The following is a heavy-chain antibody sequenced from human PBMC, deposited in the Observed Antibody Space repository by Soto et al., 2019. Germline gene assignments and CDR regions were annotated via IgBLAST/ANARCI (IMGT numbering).Heavy chain of an antibody. CDR1: GGTFSSYA. D-gene: IGHD3-22*01. CDR3: ARGLDYDSSGYDAFDI. J-gene: IGHJ3*02. V-gene: IGHV1-69*13. Sequence: SVKVSCKASGGTFSSYAISWVRQAPGQGLEWMGGIIPIFGTANYAQKFQGRVTITADESTSTAYMELSSLRSEDTAVYYCARGLDYDSSGYDAFDIWGQGTMVTVSS. CDR2: IIPIFGTA.